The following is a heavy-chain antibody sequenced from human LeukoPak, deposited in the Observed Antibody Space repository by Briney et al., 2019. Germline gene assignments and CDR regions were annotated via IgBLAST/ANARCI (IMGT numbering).Heavy chain of an antibody. CDR3: ARASMTTVTAFYY. Sequence: GESLKISCKGSGYSFTSYCIGCVRQMPGKGLEWMGIIYPGDSDTRYSPSFQGQVTISAAKSITTAYLQWSSLKASDTAMYYCARASMTTVTAFYYWGQGTLVTVSS. V-gene: IGHV5-51*01. CDR1: GYSFTSYC. D-gene: IGHD4-17*01. J-gene: IGHJ4*02. CDR2: IYPGDSDT.